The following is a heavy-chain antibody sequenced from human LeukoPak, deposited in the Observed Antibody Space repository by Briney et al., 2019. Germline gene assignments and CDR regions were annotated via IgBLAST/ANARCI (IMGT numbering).Heavy chain of an antibody. CDR1: GGSFSGCY. CDR3: ARNQSTNGDAFDI. J-gene: IGHJ3*02. CDR2: INHSGST. Sequence: SETLSLTCAVYGGSFSGCYWSWIRQPPGKGLEWIGEINHSGSTNYNPSLKSRVTISVDTSKNQFSLKLSSVTAADTAVYYCARNQSTNGDAFDIWGQGTMVTVSS. D-gene: IGHD1-1*01. V-gene: IGHV4-34*01.